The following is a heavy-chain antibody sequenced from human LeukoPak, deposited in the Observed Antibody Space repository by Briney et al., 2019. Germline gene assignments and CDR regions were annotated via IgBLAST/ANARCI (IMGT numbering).Heavy chain of an antibody. D-gene: IGHD5-18*01. CDR3: ARGTGEGYSYGRYYFDY. V-gene: IGHV1-18*01. Sequence: ASVKVSCKASGYTFTSYGIIWVRQAPGQGLEWMGWISAYNGNTNYAQKFQGRVTMTTDTSTSTAYMELRSLRSDDTAVYYCARGTGEGYSYGRYYFDYWGQGTLVTVSS. J-gene: IGHJ4*02. CDR2: ISAYNGNT. CDR1: GYTFTSYG.